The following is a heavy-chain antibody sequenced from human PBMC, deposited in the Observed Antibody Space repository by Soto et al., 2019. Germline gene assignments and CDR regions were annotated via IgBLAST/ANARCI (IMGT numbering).Heavy chain of an antibody. CDR2: IYYSGST. D-gene: IGHD3-16*01. CDR3: ARHNGPLYVGYYYDMDV. J-gene: IGHJ6*02. CDR1: GGSISSYD. V-gene: IGHV4-59*08. Sequence: SETLSLTCSVSGGSISSYDCSCIRQPPGKGLEWIGYIYYSGSTHYNPSLKSRVTTSIDTSKNQFSLKLSSVTAADTAVYYCARHNGPLYVGYYYDMDVWGQGTTVTVSS.